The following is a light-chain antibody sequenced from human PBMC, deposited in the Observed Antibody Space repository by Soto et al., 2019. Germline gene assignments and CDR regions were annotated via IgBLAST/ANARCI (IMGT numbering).Light chain of an antibody. CDR2: GNS. CDR1: SSNIGAGYD. V-gene: IGLV1-40*01. Sequence: QSVLTQPPSVSGAPGQRVTISCTGSSSNIGAGYDVHWYQQLPGTAPKLLIYGNSNRPSGVPDRFSGSKSGTSASLAITGRQDKDEADYYCHSYDSSLTGVVFGGGTKLTVL. CDR3: HSYDSSLTGVV. J-gene: IGLJ2*01.